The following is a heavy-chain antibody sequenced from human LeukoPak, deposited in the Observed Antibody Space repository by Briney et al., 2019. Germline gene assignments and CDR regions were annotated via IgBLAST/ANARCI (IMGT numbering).Heavy chain of an antibody. Sequence: GASVKVSCKASGYTFTSYYMHWVRQAPGQRLEWMGWINAGNGNTKYSQKFQGRVTITRDTSASTAYMELSSLRSEDTAVYYCARSLRWLHYLDYWGQGTLVTVSS. D-gene: IGHD4-23*01. J-gene: IGHJ4*02. CDR1: GYTFTSYY. CDR2: INAGNGNT. V-gene: IGHV1-3*01. CDR3: ARSLRWLHYLDY.